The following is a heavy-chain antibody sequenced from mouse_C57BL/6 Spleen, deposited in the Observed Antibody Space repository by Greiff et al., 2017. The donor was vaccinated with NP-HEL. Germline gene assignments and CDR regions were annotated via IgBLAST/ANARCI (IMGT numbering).Heavy chain of an antibody. V-gene: IGHV1-53*01. Sequence: VQLKQSGTELVKPGASVKLSCKASGYTFTSYWMHWVKQRPGQGLEWIGNINPSNGGTNYNEKFKSKATLTVDKSSSTAYMQLSSLTSEDSAVYYCAREGEYGNYVDYWGQGTTLTVSS. CDR1: GYTFTSYW. CDR3: AREGEYGNYVDY. J-gene: IGHJ2*01. CDR2: INPSNGGT. D-gene: IGHD2-1*01.